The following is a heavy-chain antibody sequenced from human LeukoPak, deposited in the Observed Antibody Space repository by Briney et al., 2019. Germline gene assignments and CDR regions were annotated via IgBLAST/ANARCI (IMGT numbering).Heavy chain of an antibody. D-gene: IGHD1-1*01. CDR1: GGSISSYY. V-gene: IGHV4-59*08. Sequence: PSETPSLTCAVSGGSISSYYWSWIRQPPGKGLEWIGYIFYSGNTKYNPSLKSRLTISVDTSKNQFSLKLSSVTAADTAVYYCARHDSNWNREFDYWGQGTLVTVSS. CDR3: ARHDSNWNREFDY. CDR2: IFYSGNT. J-gene: IGHJ4*02.